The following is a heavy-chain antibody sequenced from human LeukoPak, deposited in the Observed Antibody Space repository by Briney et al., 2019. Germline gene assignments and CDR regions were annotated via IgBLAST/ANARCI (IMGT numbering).Heavy chain of an antibody. CDR1: GGSINNYY. V-gene: IGHV4-59*01. J-gene: IGHJ4*02. CDR2: ISYSGST. D-gene: IGHD4-11*01. Sequence: SETLSLTCTVSGGSINNYYWSWIRQPPGKGLDWIGYISYSGSTNYNPSLESRITMSVDMSKNHFSLELNSVTAADTAVYYCARSEARSSVTTFDYWGQGTLVTVSS. CDR3: ARSEARSSVTTFDY.